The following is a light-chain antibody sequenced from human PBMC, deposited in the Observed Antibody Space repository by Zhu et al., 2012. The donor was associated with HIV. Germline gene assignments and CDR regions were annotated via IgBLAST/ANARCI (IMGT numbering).Light chain of an antibody. CDR2: TAS. CDR3: QHSYSAPYT. CDR1: QSISSS. J-gene: IGKJ2*01. V-gene: IGKV1-39*01. Sequence: DIQMTQSPSSLSASVGDRVTITCRASQSISSSLNWYQQKPGEAPNLLIYTASSLQSGVPSRFSGSGSGTDFTLTISSLQPEDFATYYRQHSYSAPYTFGQGTKLEIK.